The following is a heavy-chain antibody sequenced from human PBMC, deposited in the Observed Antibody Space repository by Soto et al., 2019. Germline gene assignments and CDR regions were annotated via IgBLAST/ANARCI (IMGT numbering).Heavy chain of an antibody. D-gene: IGHD2-21*02. CDR3: ARSIVVVTALDY. J-gene: IGHJ4*02. Sequence: QVQLVQSGAEEKKPGASVKVSCKASGYTFTSYAMHWVRQAPGQRLEWMGWINAGNGNTKYSQKFQGRVTITRDTSASTADTEMSSLRSDDTAVYYCARSIVVVTALDYWGQGTLVTVSS. CDR1: GYTFTSYA. CDR2: INAGNGNT. V-gene: IGHV1-3*05.